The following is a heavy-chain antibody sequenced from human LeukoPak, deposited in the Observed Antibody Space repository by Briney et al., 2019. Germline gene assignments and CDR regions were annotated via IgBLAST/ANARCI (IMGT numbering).Heavy chain of an antibody. D-gene: IGHD5-12*01. CDR1: GYTFTSYD. Sequence: VASVKVSCKASGYTFTSYDINWVRQATGQGLEWMGWMNPNSGNTGYAQKFQGRVTMTRNTSISTAYMELSSLRSEDTAVYYCARGSPRYSGYDGLWYFDLWGRGTLVTVSS. CDR2: MNPNSGNT. V-gene: IGHV1-8*01. CDR3: ARGSPRYSGYDGLWYFDL. J-gene: IGHJ2*01.